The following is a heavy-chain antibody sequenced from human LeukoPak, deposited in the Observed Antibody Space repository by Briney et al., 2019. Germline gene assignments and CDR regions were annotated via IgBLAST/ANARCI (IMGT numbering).Heavy chain of an antibody. V-gene: IGHV4-30-2*01. CDR3: ARHFDYSYYYGMDV. CDR2: IYHSGST. J-gene: IGHJ6*02. CDR1: GGSISSGGYS. Sequence: SQTLSLTCAVSGGSISSGGYSWSWIRQPPGKGLEWIGYIYHSGSTNYNPSLKSRVTISVDTSKNQFSLKLSSVTAADTAVYYCARHFDYSYYYGMDVWGQGTTVTVSS. D-gene: IGHD4-4*01.